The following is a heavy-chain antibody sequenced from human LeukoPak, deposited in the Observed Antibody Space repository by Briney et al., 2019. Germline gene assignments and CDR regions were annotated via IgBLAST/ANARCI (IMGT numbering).Heavy chain of an antibody. CDR3: ARYASPSSGAFDI. J-gene: IGHJ3*02. CDR2: INHSGST. CDR1: GGSFSGYY. D-gene: IGHD3-10*01. V-gene: IGHV4-34*01. Sequence: PSETLSLTCAVYGGSFSGYYWSWIRQPPGEGLEWIGEINHSGSTNYNPSLKSRVTISVDTSKNQFSLKLSSVTAADTAVYYCARYASPSSGAFDIWGQGTMVTVSS.